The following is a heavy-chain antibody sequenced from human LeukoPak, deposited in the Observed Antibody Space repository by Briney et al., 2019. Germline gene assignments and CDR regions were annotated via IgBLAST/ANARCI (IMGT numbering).Heavy chain of an antibody. CDR2: INPNSGGT. V-gene: IGHV1-2*02. J-gene: IGHJ4*02. CDR1: GYTFTGYY. CDR3: ARDLAGGATRLGGY. D-gene: IGHD2-15*01. Sequence: GASVKVSCKASGYTFTGYYMHWVRQAPGQGLEWMGWINPNSGGTNYAQKFQGRVTMTRDTSISTAYMELSRLRSDDTAVYYCARDLAGGATRLGGYWGQGTLVTVSS.